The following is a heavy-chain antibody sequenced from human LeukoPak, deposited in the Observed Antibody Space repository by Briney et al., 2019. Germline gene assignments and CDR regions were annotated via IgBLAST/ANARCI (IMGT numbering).Heavy chain of an antibody. CDR3: ARALRYFDWLSHGLYMDV. CDR1: GYTFTGYY. V-gene: IGHV1-2*02. D-gene: IGHD3-9*01. Sequence: ASVKVSCKASGYTFTGYYMHWVRQAPGQGLEWMGWINPNSGGTNYAQKLQGRVTMTTDTSTSTAYMELRSLRSDDTAVYYCARALRYFDWLSHGLYMDVWGKGTTVTVSS. J-gene: IGHJ6*03. CDR2: INPNSGGT.